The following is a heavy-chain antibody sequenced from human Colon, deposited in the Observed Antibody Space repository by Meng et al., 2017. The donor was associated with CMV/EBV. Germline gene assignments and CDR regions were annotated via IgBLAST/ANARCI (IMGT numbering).Heavy chain of an antibody. V-gene: IGHV3-21*01. D-gene: IGHD2-21*01. CDR1: GFTFNDCT. CDR3: ARSDVLADPLNWIDP. Sequence: SGFTFNDCTMMWVLQSPGKGPEWVSSISRSSTYIYYADSVKGRFTISRDNAKNSLFLQMNSLRVEDTAIYYCARSDVLADPLNWIDPWGQGTLVTVSS. J-gene: IGHJ5*02. CDR2: ISRSSTYI.